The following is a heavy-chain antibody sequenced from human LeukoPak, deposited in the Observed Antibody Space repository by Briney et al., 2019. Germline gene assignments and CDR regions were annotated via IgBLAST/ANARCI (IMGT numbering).Heavy chain of an antibody. CDR2: MNPNSGNT. CDR1: GYTFTSYD. J-gene: IGHJ6*02. CDR3: ARGPYSARYYDFWSGYLGGYYYYYGMDV. V-gene: IGHV1-8*01. Sequence: ASVKVSCTASGYTFTSYDINWVRQATGQGLEWMGWMNPNSGNTGYAQKFQGRVTMTRNTSISTAYMELSSLRSEDTAVYYCARGPYSARYYDFWSGYLGGYYYYYGMDVWGQGTTVTVSS. D-gene: IGHD3-3*01.